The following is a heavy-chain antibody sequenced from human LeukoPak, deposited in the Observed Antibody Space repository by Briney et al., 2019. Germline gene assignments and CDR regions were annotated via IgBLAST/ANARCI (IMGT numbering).Heavy chain of an antibody. CDR3: VKEGAVAGPFQH. CDR1: GFTFSSYA. V-gene: IGHV3-64D*06. D-gene: IGHD6-19*01. CDR2: ISSNGGST. Sequence: GGSLRLSCAASGFTFSSYAMHWVRQAPGKGLEYVSAISSNGGSTYYADSVKGRFTISRDNSKNTLYLQMSSLRAEDTAVYYCVKEGAVAGPFQHWGQGTLVTVSS. J-gene: IGHJ1*01.